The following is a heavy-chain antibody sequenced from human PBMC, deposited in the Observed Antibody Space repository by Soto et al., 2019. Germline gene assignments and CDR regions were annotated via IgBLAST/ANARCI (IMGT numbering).Heavy chain of an antibody. CDR2: IYWDDDK. J-gene: IGHJ6*02. V-gene: IGHV2-5*02. D-gene: IGHD2-21*02. Sequence: SGPTLVNPTQTLTLTCTFSGFSLSTGGVGVGWIRQPPGKALEWLALIYWDDDKRYSPSLRSRLTITKDTSKNQVVLTMTNMDPVDTATYYCIQSRCGGDCLQSYASYYYYGMDVWAQRTTVTVSS. CDR3: IQSRCGGDCLQSYASYYYYGMDV. CDR1: GFSLSTGGVG.